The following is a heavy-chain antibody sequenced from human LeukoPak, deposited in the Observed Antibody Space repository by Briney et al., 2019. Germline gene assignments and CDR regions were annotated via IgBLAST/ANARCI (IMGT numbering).Heavy chain of an antibody. CDR2: INPSDGSS. CDR1: GYTFTNYY. J-gene: IGHJ4*02. CDR3: ARGQSSANYYFEY. D-gene: IGHD3-22*01. V-gene: IGHV1-46*01. Sequence: ASVKVSCKTSGYTFTNYYMHWVRQAPGQGLAWMGIINPSDGSSTYAQKFQGRVTMTRDTSTSTVYMELNSLRSEDTAVYYCARGQSSANYYFEYWGQGTLVTVFS.